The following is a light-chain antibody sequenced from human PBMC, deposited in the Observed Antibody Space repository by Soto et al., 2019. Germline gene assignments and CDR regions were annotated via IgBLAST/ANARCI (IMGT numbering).Light chain of an antibody. J-gene: IGKJ1*01. CDR3: QESDSCLWGT. CDR1: QSINTY. CDR2: GAS. Sequence: DIQMTQSPSSLSASVGDRVTITCRTSQSINTYLNWYQQKPGKAPKLLIYGASSLQSGVPLRFSGSGSGTDCTLTITTLQPEDFATYYCQESDSCLWGTCGQGTKVEIK. V-gene: IGKV1-39*01.